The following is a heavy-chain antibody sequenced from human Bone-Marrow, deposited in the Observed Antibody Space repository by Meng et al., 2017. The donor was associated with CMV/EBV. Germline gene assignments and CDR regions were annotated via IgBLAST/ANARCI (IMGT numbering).Heavy chain of an antibody. V-gene: IGHV1-69*02. CDR3: ARTAIVVVPAATDY. J-gene: IGHJ4*02. CDR2: IIPILGIA. CDR1: GGTFSSYT. Sequence: SVKVSCKASGGTFSSYTISWVRQAPGQGLEWMGRIIPILGIANYAQKFQGRVTMTTDTSTSTAYMELRSLRSDDTAVYYWARTAIVVVPAATDYWGQGTLVTVSS. D-gene: IGHD2-2*01.